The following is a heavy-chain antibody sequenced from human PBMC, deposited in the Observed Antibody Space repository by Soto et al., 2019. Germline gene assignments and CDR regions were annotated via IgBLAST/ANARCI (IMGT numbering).Heavy chain of an antibody. CDR3: AKDRDDYRNYVFDY. D-gene: IGHD4-4*01. CDR2: SSGSGSGGST. J-gene: IGHJ4*02. V-gene: IGHV3-23*01. Sequence: GGSLRLSCAASGFTFTNYAMTWVRQAPGKGLEWVSISSGSGSGGSTNYADSVKGRFAISRDNSKNTLYLQMNSLRVEDTAVYYCAKDRDDYRNYVFDYWGQGTLVTVSS. CDR1: GFTFTNYA.